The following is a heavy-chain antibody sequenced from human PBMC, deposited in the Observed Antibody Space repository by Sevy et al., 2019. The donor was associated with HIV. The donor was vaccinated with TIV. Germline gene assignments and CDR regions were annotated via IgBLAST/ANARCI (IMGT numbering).Heavy chain of an antibody. J-gene: IGHJ5*02. V-gene: IGHV4-59*01. Sequence: GSLRLSCSVSGYSRTSYYWSWIRQPPGKGLEWIGYILYSGTTNSNPSLKSRVTMSVDTSRNHFSLNLTSVTAADTAIYYCARTRRSGGAWFDPWGQGILVTVSS. CDR2: ILYSGTT. CDR1: GYSRTSYY. D-gene: IGHD6-19*01. CDR3: ARTRRSGGAWFDP.